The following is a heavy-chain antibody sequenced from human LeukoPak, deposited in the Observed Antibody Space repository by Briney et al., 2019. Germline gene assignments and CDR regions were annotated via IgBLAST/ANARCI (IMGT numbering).Heavy chain of an antibody. Sequence: ASVKVSCKVSGYTLTELPMHWVRQAPGKGLEWMGGFDPEDGETIYAQKFQGRVTMTEDTSTDTAYMELSSLRSEDTAVYYCATALKDYYDSSGYYYWGQGTLVTVSS. CDR3: ATALKDYYDSSGYYY. CDR1: GYTLTELP. J-gene: IGHJ4*02. CDR2: FDPEDGET. D-gene: IGHD3-22*01. V-gene: IGHV1-24*01.